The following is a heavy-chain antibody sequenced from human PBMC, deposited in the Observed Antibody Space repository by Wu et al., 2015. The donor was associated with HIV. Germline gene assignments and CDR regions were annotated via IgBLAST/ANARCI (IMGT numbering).Heavy chain of an antibody. CDR3: ARGRYSSNTGFFDF. J-gene: IGHJ4*02. D-gene: IGHD3-9*01. CDR1: GYTFTSYG. CDR2: ISDYERNI. Sequence: VQSGAEVKKPGASVKVSCKASGYTFTSYGISWVRQAPGQGLEWMGWISDYERNIHYGQKFRGRLTLTADTVTSTAFMDLRNLRSDDTAIYFCARGRYSSNTGFFDFWGQGTLVTVSS. V-gene: IGHV1-18*01.